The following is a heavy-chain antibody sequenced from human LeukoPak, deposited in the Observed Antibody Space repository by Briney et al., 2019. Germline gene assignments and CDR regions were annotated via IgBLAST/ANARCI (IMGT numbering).Heavy chain of an antibody. V-gene: IGHV3-23*01. J-gene: IGHJ4*02. CDR3: AKWGGKEDTYGPTPDY. CDR2: ISGSGGST. D-gene: IGHD3-16*01. Sequence: GGSLRLSCAASGFTFSSYAMSWVRQAPGKGLEWVSAISGSGGSTYYADSVKGRFTISRDNSKNTLYLQMNNLRAEDTAVYYCAKWGGKEDTYGPTPDYWGQGTLVTVSS. CDR1: GFTFSSYA.